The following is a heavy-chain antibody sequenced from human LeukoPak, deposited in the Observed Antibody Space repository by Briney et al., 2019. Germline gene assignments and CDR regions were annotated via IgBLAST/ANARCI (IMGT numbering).Heavy chain of an antibody. D-gene: IGHD6-6*01. Sequence: GASVKVSCKASGYTFSSYGISWVRQAPGQGLEWMGWISGYNGNTNYAQKLQGRVIMTTDTSTSTAYMELRSLRSDDTAVYYCARAPLYGSCEYWGQGTLVTVSS. CDR1: GYTFSSYG. V-gene: IGHV1-18*01. CDR3: ARAPLYGSCEY. J-gene: IGHJ4*02. CDR2: ISGYNGNT.